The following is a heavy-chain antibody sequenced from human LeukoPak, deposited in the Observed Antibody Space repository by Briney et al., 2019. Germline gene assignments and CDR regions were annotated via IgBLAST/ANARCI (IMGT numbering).Heavy chain of an antibody. J-gene: IGHJ1*01. Sequence: ASVKVSCKASGYTFTSYGISWVRQAPGQGLEWMGSISAYNGNTNYAQKLQGRVTMTTDTSTSTAYMELRRLRSDDTAVYYGARARYCSSTSCYTGYFQHWGQGTLVTVSS. D-gene: IGHD2-2*02. CDR1: GYTFTSYG. CDR3: ARARYCSSTSCYTGYFQH. CDR2: ISAYNGNT. V-gene: IGHV1-18*01.